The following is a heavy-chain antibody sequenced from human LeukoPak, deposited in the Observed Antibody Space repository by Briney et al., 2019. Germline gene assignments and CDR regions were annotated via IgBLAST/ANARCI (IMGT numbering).Heavy chain of an antibody. CDR3: ARNRDSSGYYSDY. CDR1: GYRFTCYW. J-gene: IGHJ4*02. Sequence: GESLKISCKGSGYRFTCYWIGWVRQMPGKGLEWMGIIYPGDSDTRYSPSFQGQVTISADKSISTAYLQWSSLKASDTAMYYCARNRDSSGYYSDYWGQGTLVTVSS. CDR2: IYPGDSDT. D-gene: IGHD3-22*01. V-gene: IGHV5-51*01.